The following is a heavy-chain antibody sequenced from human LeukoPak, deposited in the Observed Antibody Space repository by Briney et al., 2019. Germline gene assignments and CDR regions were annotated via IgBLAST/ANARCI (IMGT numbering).Heavy chain of an antibody. V-gene: IGHV3-66*02. Sequence: PGGSLRLSCAASGFTVSSTYMTWVRQAPGKGLEWVSLIYSGGTTYHADSVKGRFTISRDNSKNTLYLQMNSLRVEDTAVYYCARAPPGYCSGGSCYPFDYWGQGTLVTVSS. CDR3: ARAPPGYCSGGSCYPFDY. CDR2: IYSGGTT. J-gene: IGHJ4*02. D-gene: IGHD2-15*01. CDR1: GFTVSSTY.